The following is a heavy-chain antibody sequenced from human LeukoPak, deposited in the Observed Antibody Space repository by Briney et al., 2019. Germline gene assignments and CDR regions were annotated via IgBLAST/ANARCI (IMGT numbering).Heavy chain of an antibody. CDR3: ARDLVPLLPSKGSGSYYITARDY. D-gene: IGHD3-10*01. J-gene: IGHJ4*02. V-gene: IGHV1-2*02. Sequence: GASVKVSCKASGYTFTGYYMHWVRQAPGQGLEWMGWINPNSGGTNYAQKFQGRVTMTRDTSISTAYMELSRLRSDDTAVYYCARDLVPLLPSKGSGSYYITARDYWGQGTLVTVSS. CDR1: GYTFTGYY. CDR2: INPNSGGT.